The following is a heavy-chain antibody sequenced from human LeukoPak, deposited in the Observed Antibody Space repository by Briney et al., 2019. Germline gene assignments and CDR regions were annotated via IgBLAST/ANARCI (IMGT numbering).Heavy chain of an antibody. V-gene: IGHV3-30*02. CDR1: GFTFSSYG. J-gene: IGHJ4*02. CDR3: AKEAYYYGSGSLKYYFDY. D-gene: IGHD3-10*01. CDR2: IRYDGSNK. Sequence: PGGSLRLSCAASGFTFSSYGMHWVRQAPGKGLEWVAFIRYDGSNKYYADSVKGRFTISRDNSKNTLYLQMNSLRAEDTVVYYCAKEAYYYGSGSLKYYFDYWGQGTLVTVSS.